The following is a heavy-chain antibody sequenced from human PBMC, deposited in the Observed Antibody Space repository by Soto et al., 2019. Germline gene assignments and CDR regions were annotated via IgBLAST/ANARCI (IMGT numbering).Heavy chain of an antibody. CDR3: ARGPRLRYSYGYGMDV. Sequence: ASVKVSCKASGYTFTSYDINWVRQATGQGLEWMGWMNPNSGNTGYAQKFQGRVTMTRNTSISTAYMELSSLRSEDTAVYYCARGPRLRYSYGYGMDVWGQGTTVTVSS. D-gene: IGHD5-18*01. CDR1: GYTFTSYD. V-gene: IGHV1-8*01. J-gene: IGHJ6*02. CDR2: MNPNSGNT.